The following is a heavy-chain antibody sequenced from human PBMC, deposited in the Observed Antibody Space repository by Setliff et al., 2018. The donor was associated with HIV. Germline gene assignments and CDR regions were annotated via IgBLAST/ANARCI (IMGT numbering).Heavy chain of an antibody. D-gene: IGHD3-22*01. V-gene: IGHV1-24*01. CDR3: STGWGLYDNRHTAAGYLQH. CDR2: FDPEDGER. Sequence: ASVKVSCKVSGYTLSELSVHWVRQAPGKGLEWMGGFDPEDGERIYAQKFQDRVTMTEDTSSDTAYMEMSGLTSEDTAVYFCSTGWGLYDNRHTAAGYLQHWGQGTLVTGLL. J-gene: IGHJ1*01. CDR1: GYTLSELS.